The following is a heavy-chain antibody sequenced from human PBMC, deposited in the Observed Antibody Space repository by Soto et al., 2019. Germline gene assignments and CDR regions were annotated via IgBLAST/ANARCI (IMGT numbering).Heavy chain of an antibody. CDR3: AGELRRDIVVVPATHHYYYGMDV. D-gene: IGHD2-2*01. V-gene: IGHV1-69*13. J-gene: IGHJ6*02. CDR2: IIPIFGTA. Sequence: SVKVSCKASGGTFSSYAMSWVRQAPGQGLERKGGIIPIFGTANYAQKFQGRVTITADESTSTAYMELSSLRSEDTAVYYCAGELRRDIVVVPATHHYYYGMDVWGQGTTVTVSS. CDR1: GGTFSSYA.